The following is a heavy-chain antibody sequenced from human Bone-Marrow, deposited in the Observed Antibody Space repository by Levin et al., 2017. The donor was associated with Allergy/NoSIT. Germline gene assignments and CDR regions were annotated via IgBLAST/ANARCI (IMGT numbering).Heavy chain of an antibody. J-gene: IGHJ6*02. Sequence: GGSLRLSCVASGFTFSSYAMHWVRQAPGKGLEYVSSISSNGVDTYYANYVKGRFTISRDNSKNTLYLQMGSLRAEDMAVYYCARDIRDRGTWAYGMDVWGQGTTVTVSS. CDR1: GFTFSSYA. CDR3: ARDIRDRGTWAYGMDV. CDR2: ISSNGVDT. D-gene: IGHD3-22*01. V-gene: IGHV3-64*01.